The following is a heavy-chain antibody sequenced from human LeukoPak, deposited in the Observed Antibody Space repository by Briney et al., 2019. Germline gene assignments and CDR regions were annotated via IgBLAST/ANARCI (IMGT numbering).Heavy chain of an antibody. Sequence: GGSLRLSCAASGFTFSSYSMNWFRQAPGKGLKWVSYISSSSSTIYYADSVKGRFTISRDNAKNSLYLQMNSLRAEDTAVYYCARETTVTTDYWGQGTLVTVSS. D-gene: IGHD4-11*01. V-gene: IGHV3-48*04. CDR2: ISSSSSTI. CDR3: ARETTVTTDY. CDR1: GFTFSSYS. J-gene: IGHJ4*02.